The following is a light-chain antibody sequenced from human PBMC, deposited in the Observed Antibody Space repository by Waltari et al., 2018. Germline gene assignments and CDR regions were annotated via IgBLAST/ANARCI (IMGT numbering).Light chain of an antibody. CDR3: AAWDDSLSVL. Sequence: QSVLTQPPSASGIPGQRVTISCSGSSSNTGSTYVYWYQQHSRTAPKLLIYKNEQRPSGVPNRFSGSKSGTSASLAISGLRSEDEANYYCAAWDDSLSVLFGGGTKLTVL. V-gene: IGLV1-47*01. J-gene: IGLJ2*01. CDR2: KNE. CDR1: SSNTGSTY.